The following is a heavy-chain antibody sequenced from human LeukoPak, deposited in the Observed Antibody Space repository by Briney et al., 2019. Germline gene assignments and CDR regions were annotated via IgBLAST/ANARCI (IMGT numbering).Heavy chain of an antibody. CDR1: GGSFSGYY. V-gene: IGHV4-34*01. Sequence: SETLSLTCAVYGGSFSGYYWSWIRQPPGKGLEWIGEINHSGSTNYNPSLKSRVTISVDKSKNQFSLKLSSVTAADTAVYYCARDRVLWFGEFDYWGQGTLVTVSS. CDR3: ARDRVLWFGEFDY. D-gene: IGHD3-10*01. CDR2: INHSGST. J-gene: IGHJ4*02.